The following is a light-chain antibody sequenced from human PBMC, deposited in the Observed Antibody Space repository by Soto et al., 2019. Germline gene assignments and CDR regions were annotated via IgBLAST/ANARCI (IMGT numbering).Light chain of an antibody. V-gene: IGLV7-46*01. J-gene: IGLJ2*01. CDR2: DTS. CDR1: TGAVTSGHY. Sequence: QAVLTQEPSLTVSPVGTVTLTCGSSTGAVTSGHYPYWFQQKPGQAPRTLIYDTSNKHSWTPARFSGPLLGGKAALTLSGAQPEDEDEYYCLLSYSGAGAFGGGTEVTVL. CDR3: LLSYSGAGA.